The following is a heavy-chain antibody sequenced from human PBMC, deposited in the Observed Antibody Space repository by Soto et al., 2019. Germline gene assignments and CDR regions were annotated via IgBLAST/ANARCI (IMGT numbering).Heavy chain of an antibody. J-gene: IGHJ6*01. CDR1: GGTFRTSA. V-gene: IGHV1-69*12. Sequence: QVQLVQSGAEVKKPGSSVKVSCKTSGGTFRTSAISWVRQAPGQGLEWMGGIMPVFPTPDYAQKFPGRVTITADESTGTAYMELSSLRSEDTAVYYCARDKDRQQLGGNYYYIMDVWGQGTTVTVSS. CDR3: ARDKDRQQLGGNYYYIMDV. D-gene: IGHD3-3*02. CDR2: IMPVFPTP.